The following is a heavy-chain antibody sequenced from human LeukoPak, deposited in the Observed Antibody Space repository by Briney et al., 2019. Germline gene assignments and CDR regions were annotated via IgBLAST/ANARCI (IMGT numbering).Heavy chain of an antibody. V-gene: IGHV3-30-3*01. J-gene: IGHJ3*01. CDR2: LSYGGTNK. D-gene: IGHD3-3*01. CDR1: GFTFSDYA. CDR3: ARDRSGYANDAFDF. Sequence: QPGRSLRLPCAASGFTFSDYAMHWVRQAPGKGLEWVAVLSYGGTNKYYADSVKGRFTISRDNSKNTMFLQMNSLRAEDTAVYHCARDRSGYANDAFDFWGQGTMVTVSS.